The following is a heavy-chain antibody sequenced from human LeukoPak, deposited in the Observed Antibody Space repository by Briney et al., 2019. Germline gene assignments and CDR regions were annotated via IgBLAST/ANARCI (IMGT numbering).Heavy chain of an antibody. Sequence: GGSLRLSCAASGFTVSSNYMSWVRRAPGKGLEWVSVIYSGGSTYYADSVKGRFTISRDNSKNTLYLQMNSLRAEDTAVYYCARAAPIFGVVRAFDYWGQGTLVTVSS. CDR2: IYSGGST. D-gene: IGHD3-3*01. V-gene: IGHV3-66*02. CDR3: ARAAPIFGVVRAFDY. CDR1: GFTVSSNY. J-gene: IGHJ4*02.